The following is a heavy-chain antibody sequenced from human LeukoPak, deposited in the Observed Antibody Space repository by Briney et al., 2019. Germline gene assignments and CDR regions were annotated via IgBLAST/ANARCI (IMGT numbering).Heavy chain of an antibody. V-gene: IGHV3-30*18. Sequence: GGSLRLSCAASGFTFSSYGMHWVRQAPGKGLEWVAVISYDGSNKYYADSVKGRFTISRDNSKNTLYLQMNSLRAEGTAVYYCAKEEVGATTGDYWGQGTLVTVSS. J-gene: IGHJ4*02. D-gene: IGHD1-26*01. CDR1: GFTFSSYG. CDR2: ISYDGSNK. CDR3: AKEEVGATTGDY.